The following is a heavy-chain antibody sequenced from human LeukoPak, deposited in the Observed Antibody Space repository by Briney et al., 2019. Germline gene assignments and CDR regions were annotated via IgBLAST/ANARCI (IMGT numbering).Heavy chain of an antibody. Sequence: SETLSLTCTVSGGSISSYYWSWIRQPPGKGLEWIGSIFHSGSTYYNPFLKSRVTISVGTSKNHFSLKLSSVTAADTALYYCARANYYDTIGYSRGAFDIWGQGTMVTVSS. J-gene: IGHJ3*02. CDR1: GGSISSYY. CDR2: IFHSGST. D-gene: IGHD3-22*01. V-gene: IGHV4-59*04. CDR3: ARANYYDTIGYSRGAFDI.